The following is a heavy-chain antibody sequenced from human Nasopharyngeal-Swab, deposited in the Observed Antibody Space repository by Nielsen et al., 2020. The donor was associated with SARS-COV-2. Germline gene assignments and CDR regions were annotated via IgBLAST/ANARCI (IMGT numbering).Heavy chain of an antibody. J-gene: IGHJ6*03. CDR1: SYTFPSYG. D-gene: IGHD6-13*01. Sequence: ASVTVSCKASSYTFPSYGITWVRQAPGQGLEGMGWISAYNCYTRYAQNFQGRLTMTTDTSTSTAYMELRSLRSDDTGVYYCARAHLGTAGTYYMDVWGIGTTVTVSS. CDR2: ISAYNCYT. V-gene: IGHV1-18*01. CDR3: ARAHLGTAGTYYMDV.